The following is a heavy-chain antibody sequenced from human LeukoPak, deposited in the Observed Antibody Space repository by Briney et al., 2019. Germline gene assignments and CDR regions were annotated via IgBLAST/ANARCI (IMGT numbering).Heavy chain of an antibody. CDR3: AKDRGGMDYYDSSGYGY. D-gene: IGHD3-22*01. J-gene: IGHJ4*02. Sequence: GGSLRLSCAASGFTFSSYAMSWVRQAPGKGLEWVSAISGSGGSTYYADSVKGRFTISRDNSKNTLYLQMNSLRAEDTAVYYCAKDRGGMDYYDSSGYGYWGRGTLVTVSS. CDR1: GFTFSSYA. CDR2: ISGSGGST. V-gene: IGHV3-23*01.